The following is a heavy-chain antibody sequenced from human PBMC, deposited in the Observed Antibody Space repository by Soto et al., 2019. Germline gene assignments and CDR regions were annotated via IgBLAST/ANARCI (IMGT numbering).Heavy chain of an antibody. CDR3: ARDPRNADC. CDR1: GFTFSTYW. CDR2: INQDGSEK. V-gene: IGHV3-7*01. J-gene: IGHJ4*02. Sequence: EVQLVESGGGLVQPGGSLKLSCVASGFTFSTYWMDWVRQTPGKGLEWVAHINQDGSEKYYVDSVKGRFTISRDNAKNTLDLQMNSLRADDTALFFCARDPRNADCWGQGTLVTVSS.